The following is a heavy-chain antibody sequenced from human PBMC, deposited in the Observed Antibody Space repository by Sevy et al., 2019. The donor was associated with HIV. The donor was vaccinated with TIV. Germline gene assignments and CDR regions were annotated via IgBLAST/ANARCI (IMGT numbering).Heavy chain of an antibody. CDR1: GFAFYDYS. CDR2: LSFGCGKI. Sequence: GGSLRLSCAASGFAFYDYSMSWIRQAPGKGLEWVATLSFGCGKINYADSVKSGFTTSRHNSKNSFYLQMDNLRVEDTALYYCAREGCTIPHDYWGQGTRVTVSS. CDR3: AREGCTIPHDY. V-gene: IGHV3-23*01. D-gene: IGHD2-2*02. J-gene: IGHJ4*02.